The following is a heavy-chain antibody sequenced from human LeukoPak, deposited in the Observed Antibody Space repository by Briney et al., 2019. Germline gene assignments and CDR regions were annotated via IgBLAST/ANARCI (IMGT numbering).Heavy chain of an antibody. CDR3: ARLKALGATIN. V-gene: IGHV4-39*07. Sequence: PSETLSLTCTVSGGSISSSSYYWGWIRQPPGKGLEWIGSIYYSGSTYYNPSLKSRVTISVDTSKNQFSLKLSSVTAADTAVYYCARLKALGATINWGQGTLVTVSS. J-gene: IGHJ4*02. CDR1: GGSISSSSYY. CDR2: IYYSGST. D-gene: IGHD1-26*01.